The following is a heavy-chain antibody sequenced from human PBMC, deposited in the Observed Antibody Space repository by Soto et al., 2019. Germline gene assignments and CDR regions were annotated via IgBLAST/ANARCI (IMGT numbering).Heavy chain of an antibody. D-gene: IGHD2-2*01. CDR3: ARQHCSSTSCHYYYYGMDV. Sequence: EVQLVESGGGLVKPGGSLRLSCAASGFTFSSYSMNWVRQAPGKGLEWVSSISSSSSYIYYADSVKGRFTISRDNAKNSLYLQRNSLRAEDTAVYYCARQHCSSTSCHYYYYGMDVWGQGTTVTVS. CDR1: GFTFSSYS. J-gene: IGHJ6*02. CDR2: ISSSSSYI. V-gene: IGHV3-21*01.